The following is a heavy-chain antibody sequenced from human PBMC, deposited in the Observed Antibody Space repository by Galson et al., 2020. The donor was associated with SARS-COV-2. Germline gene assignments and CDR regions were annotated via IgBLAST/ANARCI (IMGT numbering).Heavy chain of an antibody. CDR2: IYSSGNT. D-gene: IGHD3-22*01. CDR3: ARGLGSGFSGWFDP. Sequence: SETLSLTCNVSGASISTDDYYWNWIRQPPGKGLQWIGYIYSSGNTYYNPSLKSRVTISVDTSKKQFSLKLSSVTAADTALYYCARGLGSGFSGWFDPWGQGTQVTVSS. J-gene: IGHJ5*02. V-gene: IGHV4-30-4*01. CDR1: GASISTDDYY.